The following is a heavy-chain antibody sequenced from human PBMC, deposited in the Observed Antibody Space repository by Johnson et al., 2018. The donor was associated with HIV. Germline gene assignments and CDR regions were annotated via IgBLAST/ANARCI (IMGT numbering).Heavy chain of an antibody. Sequence: VQLVESGGGLVQPGRSLRLSCAASGFTFDDYVMHWVRQAPGKGLEWVSGISWNSGSIGYADSVKGRFTISRDNAKNSLYLQMNSLRAEDPALYYCARDGWYCSLTSFFRHWASAFDIWGQGTMVTVSS. CDR2: ISWNSGSI. CDR1: GFTFDDYV. CDR3: ARDGWYCSLTSFFRHWASAFDI. D-gene: IGHD2-2*01. J-gene: IGHJ3*02. V-gene: IGHV3-9*01.